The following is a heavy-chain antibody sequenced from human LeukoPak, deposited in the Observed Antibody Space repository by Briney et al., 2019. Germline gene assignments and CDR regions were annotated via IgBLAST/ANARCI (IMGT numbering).Heavy chain of an antibody. D-gene: IGHD2-15*01. Sequence: GGSLRLSCAPTGFTVSSNYMTWVREAPGKALEWVSVIYSGGSTYYADSVKGRFTISRDNSKNTLYLQMNSLRAEDTAVYYCARAEPYCSGGSCSADAFDIWGQGTMVTVSS. CDR1: GFTVSSNY. CDR2: IYSGGST. CDR3: ARAEPYCSGGSCSADAFDI. J-gene: IGHJ3*02. V-gene: IGHV3-53*01.